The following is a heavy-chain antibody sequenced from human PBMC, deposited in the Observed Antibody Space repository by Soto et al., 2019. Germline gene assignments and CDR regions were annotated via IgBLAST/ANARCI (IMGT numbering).Heavy chain of an antibody. D-gene: IGHD3-10*01. CDR1: GGSISSYY. Sequence: SETLSLTCTVSGGSISSYYWSWIRQPPGKGLEWIGYIYYSGSTNYNPSLKSRVTISVDTSKNQFSLKLSSVTAADTAVYYCARDGKLGGLLWFGEDPTLDAFDIWGQGTMVTVSS. J-gene: IGHJ3*02. CDR3: ARDGKLGGLLWFGEDPTLDAFDI. V-gene: IGHV4-59*01. CDR2: IYYSGST.